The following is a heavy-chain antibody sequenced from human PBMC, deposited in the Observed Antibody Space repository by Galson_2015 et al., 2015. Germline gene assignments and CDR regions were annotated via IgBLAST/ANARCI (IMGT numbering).Heavy chain of an antibody. J-gene: IGHJ6*02. D-gene: IGHD5-12*01. CDR3: ARELSALRYGMDV. CDR1: GFTFSSYS. CDR2: ISTSGSTI. Sequence: SLRLSCAASGFTFSSYSMNWVRQAPGQGLEWVSYISTSGSTIYYADSVKGRFTTSRDNAKNSLFLQMNSLRDEDTAVYYCARELSALRYGMDVWGQGTTVTVSS. V-gene: IGHV3-48*02.